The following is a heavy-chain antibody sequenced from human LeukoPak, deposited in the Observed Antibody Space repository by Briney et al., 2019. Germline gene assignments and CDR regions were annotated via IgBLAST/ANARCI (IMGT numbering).Heavy chain of an antibody. Sequence: SETLSLTCTVSGGSISSHYWSWIRQPPGKGLEWIGYIYYSESTNYNPSLKSRVTISVDTSKNQFSLKLSSVTAADTAVYYCARQIPTQDGMDVWDQGTTVTVSS. CDR3: ARQIPTQDGMDV. CDR1: GGSISSHY. J-gene: IGHJ6*02. CDR2: IYYSEST. V-gene: IGHV4-59*11.